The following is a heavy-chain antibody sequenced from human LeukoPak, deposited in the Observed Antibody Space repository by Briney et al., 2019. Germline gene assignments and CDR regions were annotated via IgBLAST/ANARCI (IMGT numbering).Heavy chain of an antibody. CDR3: ARRTTGTGPFDY. CDR2: IYYRGST. D-gene: IGHD1-1*01. Sequence: SETLSLTCTVSGGSISSYYWSWIRQPPGKGLEWIAYIYYRGSTNYNPSLKSRVTISVDTSKNQFSLKLSSVTAADMAVYYCARRTTGTGPFDYWGQGTLVTVSS. V-gene: IGHV4-59*08. J-gene: IGHJ4*02. CDR1: GGSISSYY.